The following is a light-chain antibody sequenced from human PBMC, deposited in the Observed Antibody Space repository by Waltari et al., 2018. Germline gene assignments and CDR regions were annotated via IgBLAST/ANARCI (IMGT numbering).Light chain of an antibody. V-gene: IGKV4-1*01. CDR3: QQYYSTIFT. CDR1: QSVLYRSNNKNY. Sequence: DIVVTQSPHSLAVSLGERATINCKSSQSVLYRSNNKNYLAWDQQKPGQPPKLLIYWASTRESGVPDRFSGSGSETDFTLTISSLQAEDVAVYYCQQYYSTIFTFGPGTKVDVK. CDR2: WAS. J-gene: IGKJ3*01.